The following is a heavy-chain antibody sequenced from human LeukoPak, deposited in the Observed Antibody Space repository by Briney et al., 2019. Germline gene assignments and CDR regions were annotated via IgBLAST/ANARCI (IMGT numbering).Heavy chain of an antibody. CDR2: INHSGST. D-gene: IGHD5-24*01. V-gene: IGHV4-34*01. CDR3: ARGGQRGRRRDGYNTY. J-gene: IGHJ4*02. CDR1: GGSFSGYY. Sequence: SETLSLTCAVYGGSFSGYYWSWIRQPPGKGLEWIGEINHSGSTNYNPSLKSRVTISVDTSKNQFSLKLSSVTAADTAVYYCARGGQRGRRRDGYNTYWGQGTLVTVSS.